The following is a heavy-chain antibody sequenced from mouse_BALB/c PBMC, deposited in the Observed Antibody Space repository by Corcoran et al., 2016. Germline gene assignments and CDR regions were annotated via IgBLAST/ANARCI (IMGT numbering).Heavy chain of an antibody. CDR2: INTYTGEP. J-gene: IGHJ2*01. CDR3: ASRDDGYYLDY. V-gene: IGHV9-1*02. Sequence: QIQLVQSGPELKKPGETVKISCKASGYTFTNYGMNWVKQAPGKGLKWMGWINTYTGEPTYADDFMGRFAFSLETSASTAYLQINNLKNEDMATYFCASRDDGYYLDYWGQGTTLTVSS. D-gene: IGHD2-3*01. CDR1: GYTFTNYG.